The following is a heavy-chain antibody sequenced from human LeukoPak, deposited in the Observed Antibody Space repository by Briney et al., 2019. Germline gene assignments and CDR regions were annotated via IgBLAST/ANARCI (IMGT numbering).Heavy chain of an antibody. V-gene: IGHV4-34*01. CDR3: ARRSSYSYFQH. CDR2: INHSGST. Sequence: SETLSLTCAVYGGSFSGYYWSWIRQPPGKGLEWIGEINHSGSTNYNPSLKSRVTISVDTSKNQFSLKLSSVTAADTAVYYCARRSSYSYFQHWSQGTLVTVSS. D-gene: IGHD3-3*01. CDR1: GGSFSGYY. J-gene: IGHJ1*01.